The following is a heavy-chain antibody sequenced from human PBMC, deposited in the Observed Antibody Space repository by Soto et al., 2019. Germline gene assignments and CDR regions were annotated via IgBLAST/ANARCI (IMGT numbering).Heavy chain of an antibody. CDR1: GYTFTSYA. D-gene: IGHD3-3*01. V-gene: IGHV1-3*01. CDR3: ARPYDFWSGYSPGYYYGMDV. J-gene: IGHJ6*02. CDR2: INAGNGNT. Sequence: QVQLVQSGAEVKKPGASVKVSCKASGYTFTSYAMHWVRQAPGQRLEWMGWINAGNGNTKYSQKFQGRVTSTRDTSESTAYMELSSLRSEDTAVYYCARPYDFWSGYSPGYYYGMDVWGQGTTVTVSS.